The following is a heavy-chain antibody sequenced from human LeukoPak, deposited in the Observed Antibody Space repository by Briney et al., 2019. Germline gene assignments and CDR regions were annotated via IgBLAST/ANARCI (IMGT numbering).Heavy chain of an antibody. V-gene: IGHV3-23*01. D-gene: IGHD3-16*01. CDR2: ISGDGLRT. CDR3: TLHYDYVWETYSYDY. J-gene: IGHJ4*02. CDR1: GFSFTTYA. Sequence: PGESLRLSCAASGFSFTTYAMSWVRQAPGKGLEWVSVISGDGLRTYYADSVKGRFTISRDNSKNTLFLQMNSLRADDTAIYYCTLHYDYVWETYSYDYWGQGTLVTVSS.